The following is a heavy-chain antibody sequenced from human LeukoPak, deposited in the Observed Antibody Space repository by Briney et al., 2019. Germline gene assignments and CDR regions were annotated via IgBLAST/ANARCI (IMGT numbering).Heavy chain of an antibody. V-gene: IGHV4-39*01. CDR3: ARPISWARGAFDI. CDR2: IYYSGST. J-gene: IGHJ3*02. D-gene: IGHD1-26*01. Sequence: PSETLSLTCTVSGDSISSSSYYWGWIRQPPGEGLEWIGSIYYSGSTYYNPSLKSRVTISVDTSKNQFSLKLSSVTAADTAVYYCARPISWARGAFDIWGQGTMVTVSS. CDR1: GDSISSSSYY.